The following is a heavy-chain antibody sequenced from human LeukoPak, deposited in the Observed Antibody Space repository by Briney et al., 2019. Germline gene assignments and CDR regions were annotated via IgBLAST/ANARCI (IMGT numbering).Heavy chain of an antibody. Sequence: PGGSLRLSCAASGFSFSGYSMNWVRQVPGKGLEWVSSISATSGYIYYADSVKGRFTISRDNAKNSLYLQMNSLRAEDTALYYCARENGYSYGYEVDCWGRGTLVTVSS. J-gene: IGHJ4*02. CDR3: ARENGYSYGYEVDC. D-gene: IGHD5-18*01. CDR2: ISATSGYI. V-gene: IGHV3-21*01. CDR1: GFSFSGYS.